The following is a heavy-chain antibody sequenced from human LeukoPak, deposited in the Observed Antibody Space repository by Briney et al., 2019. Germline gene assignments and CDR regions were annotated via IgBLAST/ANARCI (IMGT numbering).Heavy chain of an antibody. Sequence: PGGSLRLSCAASGFTFSSYEMNWVRQAPGKGLEWVSYISSTSNTIYYADSVKGRFTISRDNAKNSLYLQMNSLRAEDTAVYYCARVNSNSFDYWGQGTLVAVSS. J-gene: IGHJ4*02. V-gene: IGHV3-48*03. CDR1: GFTFSSYE. D-gene: IGHD4-11*01. CDR3: ARVNSNSFDY. CDR2: ISSTSNTI.